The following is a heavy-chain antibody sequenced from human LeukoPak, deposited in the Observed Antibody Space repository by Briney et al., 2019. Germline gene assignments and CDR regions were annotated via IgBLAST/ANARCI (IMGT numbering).Heavy chain of an antibody. CDR1: GGSISSSSYY. D-gene: IGHD6-13*01. V-gene: IGHV4-39*01. J-gene: IGHJ4*02. CDR2: IYYSGST. Sequence: SETLSLTCTVSGGSISSSSYYWGWIRQPPGKGLEWIGSIYYSGSTYYNPSLKSRVTISVDTSKNQFSLKPSSVTAADTAVYYCARHEGAAAADADYFDYWGQGTLVTVPS. CDR3: ARHEGAAAADADYFDY.